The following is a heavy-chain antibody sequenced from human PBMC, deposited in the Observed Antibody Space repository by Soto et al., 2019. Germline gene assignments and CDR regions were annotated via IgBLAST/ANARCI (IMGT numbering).Heavy chain of an antibody. CDR2: INPDNGNT. D-gene: IGHD4-17*01. Sequence: ASVKVSCKASGYTFTRSGISWVRQAPGQGLEWLGWINPDNGNTNYAQKLQGRVTMTTDTSTSTAYMELRSLRSDDTAVYYCARDSGYGDYEAFVDVWGQGTTVTVSS. J-gene: IGHJ6*02. CDR1: GYTFTRSG. V-gene: IGHV1-18*01. CDR3: ARDSGYGDYEAFVDV.